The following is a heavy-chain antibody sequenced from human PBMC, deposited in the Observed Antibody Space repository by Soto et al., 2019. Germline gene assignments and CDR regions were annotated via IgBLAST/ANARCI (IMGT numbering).Heavy chain of an antibody. J-gene: IGHJ5*02. D-gene: IGHD3-3*01. CDR1: GGSISSGDYS. V-gene: IGHV4-30-4*01. CDR2: IYNSGIT. Sequence: SETLSLTCTVSGGSISSGDYSWSWVRQSPGKGLEWIGHIYNSGITYYNPSLKSRVVISIDTSRNQFSLRLNSLSAADRAVYFCARGVTVFGLVRRFWIDPWGQVTVVTVSS. CDR3: ARGVTVFGLVRRFWIDP.